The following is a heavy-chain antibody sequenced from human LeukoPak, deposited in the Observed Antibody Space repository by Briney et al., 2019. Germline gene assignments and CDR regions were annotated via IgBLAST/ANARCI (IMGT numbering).Heavy chain of an antibody. Sequence: PGRSLRLSCAASGFTFSSYAMSWVRQAPGKGLEWVSAISGSGGSTYYADSVKGRFTISRDNSKNTLYLQMNSLRAEDTAVYYCAKGGYCSGGSCYKFSWFDPWGQGTLVTVSS. V-gene: IGHV3-23*01. D-gene: IGHD2-15*01. CDR2: ISGSGGST. CDR1: GFTFSSYA. J-gene: IGHJ5*02. CDR3: AKGGYCSGGSCYKFSWFDP.